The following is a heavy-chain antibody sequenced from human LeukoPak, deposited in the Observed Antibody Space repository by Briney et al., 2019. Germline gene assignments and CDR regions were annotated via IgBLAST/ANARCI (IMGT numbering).Heavy chain of an antibody. CDR1: GFTFSSYS. CDR3: ARSFDNYYYYHMDV. J-gene: IGHJ6*04. V-gene: IGHV3-21*06. D-gene: IGHD3-16*01. Sequence: KPGGSLRLSCVASGFTFSSYSMNWVRQAPEKGLEWVSSISSSSSYIYYADSVKGRFTSSRDNAKNSLYLQMNSLRAEDTAVYYCARSFDNYYYYHMDVWGKGTTVTVSS. CDR2: ISSSSSYI.